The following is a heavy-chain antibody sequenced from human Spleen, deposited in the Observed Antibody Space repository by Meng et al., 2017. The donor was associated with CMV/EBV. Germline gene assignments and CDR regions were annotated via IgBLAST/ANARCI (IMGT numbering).Heavy chain of an antibody. J-gene: IGHJ6*02. Sequence: GESLKISCTASGFTFGDYAMGWVRQAPGKGLEWVGFIGSKAYGGTPQYAASVKGRFTISRDDSKSIAYLQMDSLKSEDTAVYYCTRGQYSNNWYNYYYYHAMDVWGQGTTVTVSS. V-gene: IGHV3-49*04. CDR3: TRGQYSNNWYNYYYYHAMDV. CDR1: GFTFGDYA. D-gene: IGHD6-13*01. CDR2: IGSKAYGGTP.